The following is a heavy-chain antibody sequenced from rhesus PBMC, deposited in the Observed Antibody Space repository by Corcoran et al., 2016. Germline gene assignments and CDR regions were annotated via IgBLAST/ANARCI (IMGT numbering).Heavy chain of an antibody. D-gene: IGHD6-25*01. V-gene: IGHV1-111*02. CDR3: ARTPQYSGQNWYFDL. CDR2: VDPEDGEA. Sequence: EVQLVQSGAEVKKPGATVKISCKASGYTFTVPYLTWVRQAPGKGLEWMGRVDPEDGEADYEQKVQDRVTSTADMSTDTAYMELSSLRSEDTAVYYCARTPQYSGQNWYFDLWGPGTPITISS. CDR1: GYTFTVPY. J-gene: IGHJ2*01.